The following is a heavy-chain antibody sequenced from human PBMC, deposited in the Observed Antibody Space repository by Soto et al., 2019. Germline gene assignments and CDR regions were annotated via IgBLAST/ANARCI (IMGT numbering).Heavy chain of an antibody. D-gene: IGHD3-10*01. V-gene: IGHV1-46*01. Sequence: GASVKVSCKASGYTFTSYYMHWVRQAPGQGLEWMGIINPSGGSTSYAQKFQGRVTMTRDTSTSTVYMELNSLRAEDTAVYYCARALSLWFGELLSFDPWGLGTLVTVSS. CDR1: GYTFTSYY. CDR2: INPSGGST. CDR3: ARALSLWFGELLSFDP. J-gene: IGHJ5*02.